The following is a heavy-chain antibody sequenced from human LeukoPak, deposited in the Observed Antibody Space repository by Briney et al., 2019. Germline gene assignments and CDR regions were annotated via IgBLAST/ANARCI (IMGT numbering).Heavy chain of an antibody. CDR1: GFTFSNYA. CDR3: ASRVSDYGDSEGLDAFDI. V-gene: IGHV3-23*01. Sequence: GGSLRLSCAASGFTFSNYAMTWVHQAPGKGLEWVSASTGSGRTTYYADSVMGRFTISRDNFKNTLYLQMNSLRAEDTAVYYCASRVSDYGDSEGLDAFDIWGQGTMVTVSS. D-gene: IGHD4-17*01. CDR2: STGSGRTT. J-gene: IGHJ3*02.